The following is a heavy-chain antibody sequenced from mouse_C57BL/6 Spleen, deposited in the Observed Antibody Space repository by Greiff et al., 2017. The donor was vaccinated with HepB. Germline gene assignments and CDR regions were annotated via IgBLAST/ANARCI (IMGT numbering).Heavy chain of an antibody. V-gene: IGHV1-80*01. CDR3: ARSRGWLLPSYWYFDV. CDR1: GYAFSSYW. J-gene: IGHJ1*03. Sequence: QVQLKQSGAELVKPGASVKISCKASGYAFSSYWMNWVKQRPGKGLEWIGQIYPGDGDTNYNGKFKGKATLTADKSSSTAYMQLSSLTSEDSAVYFCARSRGWLLPSYWYFDVWGTGTTVTVSS. CDR2: IYPGDGDT. D-gene: IGHD2-3*01.